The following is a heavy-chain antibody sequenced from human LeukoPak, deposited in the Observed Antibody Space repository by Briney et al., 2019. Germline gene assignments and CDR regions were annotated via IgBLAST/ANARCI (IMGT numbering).Heavy chain of an antibody. V-gene: IGHV3-21*01. Sequence: GGSLRLSCAASGFTFSSYSMNWVRQAPGKGLEWVSSISSSSSYIYYADSVKGRFTISRENAKNSLYLQMNSLRAGDTAVYYCARARNGGSFDPWGQGTLVTVSS. CDR1: GFTFSSYS. CDR3: ARARNGGSFDP. CDR2: ISSSSSYI. D-gene: IGHD3-16*01. J-gene: IGHJ5*02.